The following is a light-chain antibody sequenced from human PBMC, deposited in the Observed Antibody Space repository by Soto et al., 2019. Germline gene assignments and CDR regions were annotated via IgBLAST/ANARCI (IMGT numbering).Light chain of an antibody. CDR1: QSISSW. V-gene: IGKV1-5*03. CDR2: KAS. Sequence: DIQMTQSPSTLSASVGDRVTITCRASQSISSWLAWYQQKPGKAPKLLIYKASSFEGGVPSRFSGSGSGTDFTLTISSLHPDDFATYYCQQYHSYSLTFGGGTKVDIK. CDR3: QQYHSYSLT. J-gene: IGKJ4*01.